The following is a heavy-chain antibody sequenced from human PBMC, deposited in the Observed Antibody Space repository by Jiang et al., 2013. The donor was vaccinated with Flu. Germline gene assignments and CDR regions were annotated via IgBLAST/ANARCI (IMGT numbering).Heavy chain of an antibody. Sequence: EWIGSIYYMGAPTTTVPSRGRVTISVDTSKNQFSLKLSSVTAADTAVYYCAGQTSLLWFGEHNLSWGQGTLVTVSS. V-gene: IGHV4-39*01. CDR3: AGQTSLLWFGEHNLS. J-gene: IGHJ4*02. D-gene: IGHD3-10*01. CDR2: IYYMGAP.